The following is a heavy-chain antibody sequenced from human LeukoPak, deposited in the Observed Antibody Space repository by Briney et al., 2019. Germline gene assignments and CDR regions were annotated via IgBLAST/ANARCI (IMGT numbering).Heavy chain of an antibody. CDR3: AKYSITVIFLFLFDY. D-gene: IGHD3-22*01. CDR1: GFTFSTYA. J-gene: IGHJ4*02. Sequence: GGSLRLSCAASGFTFSTYAMSWVPQATGKGLEWVSGISGCGGRTDYADSVKGRFTISRDNSKNTLHLQMNSLRAEDTAVYFCAKYSITVIFLFLFDYWGQGALVTVSS. CDR2: ISGCGGRT. V-gene: IGHV3-23*01.